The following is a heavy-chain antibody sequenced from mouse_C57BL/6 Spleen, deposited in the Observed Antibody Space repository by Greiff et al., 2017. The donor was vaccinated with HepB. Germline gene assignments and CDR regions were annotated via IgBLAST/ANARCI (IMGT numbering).Heavy chain of an antibody. CDR2: IWSDGST. J-gene: IGHJ1*03. V-gene: IGHV2-6-1*01. CDR3: ARHGEEDYGSSFSYWYFDV. CDR1: GFSLTSYG. D-gene: IGHD1-1*01. Sequence: QVQLKESGPGLVAPSQSLSITCTVSGFSLTSYGVHWVRQPPGKGLEWLVVIWSDGSTTYNSALKSRLSISKDNSKSQVFLKMNSLQTDDTAMYYCARHGEEDYGSSFSYWYFDVWGTGTTVTVSS.